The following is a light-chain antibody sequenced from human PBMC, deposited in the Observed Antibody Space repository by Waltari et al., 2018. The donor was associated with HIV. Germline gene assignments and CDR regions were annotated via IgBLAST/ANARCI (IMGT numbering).Light chain of an antibody. J-gene: IGLJ2*01. CDR1: SRDIGAYNS. CDR2: DVN. Sequence: QSALTQPRSVSGSPGPSVTISCTGTSRDIGAYNSVSWYQHHPDKGPKLLIYDVNKRPSGVPDRFSGSKSGNTASLTISGLQAEDEADYYCCSYADTFFVLFGGRTKLTVL. CDR3: CSYADTFFVL. V-gene: IGLV2-11*01.